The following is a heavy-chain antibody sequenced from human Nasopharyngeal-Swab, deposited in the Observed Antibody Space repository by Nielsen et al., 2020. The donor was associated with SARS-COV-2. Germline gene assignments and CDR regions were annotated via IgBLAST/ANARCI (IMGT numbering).Heavy chain of an antibody. D-gene: IGHD1-1*01. Sequence: GGSLRLSCAASGFTFSSYEMNWVRQAPGKGLEWVSYISSSGSTIYYADSVKGRFTISRDNAKNSRYLQMNSLRAEGTAVYYCARVTTAAGYYYYYMDVWGKGTTVTVSS. J-gene: IGHJ6*03. CDR3: ARVTTAAGYYYYYMDV. CDR2: ISSSGSTI. V-gene: IGHV3-48*03. CDR1: GFTFSSYE.